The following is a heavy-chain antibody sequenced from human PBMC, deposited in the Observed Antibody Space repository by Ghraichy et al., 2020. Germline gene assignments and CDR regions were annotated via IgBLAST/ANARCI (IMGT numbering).Heavy chain of an antibody. J-gene: IGHJ3*02. CDR3: AREKGYYYDSSSAFDI. CDR2: IYYSGST. Sequence: SQTLSLTCTVSGGSISSYYWSWIRQPPGKGLEWIGYIYYSGSTNYNPSLKSRVTISVDTSKNQFSLKLSSVTAADTAVYYCAREKGYYYDSSSAFDIWGQGTMLTVSS. V-gene: IGHV4-59*01. D-gene: IGHD3-22*01. CDR1: GGSISSYY.